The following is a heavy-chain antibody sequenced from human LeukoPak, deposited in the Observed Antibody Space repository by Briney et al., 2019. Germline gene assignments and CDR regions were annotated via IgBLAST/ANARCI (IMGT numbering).Heavy chain of an antibody. J-gene: IGHJ6*03. CDR3: ARAPFDYMDV. CDR2: INSDGSST. D-gene: IGHD2/OR15-2a*01. CDR1: GFTFSNYG. Sequence: PGGSLRLSCAASGFTFSNYGMSWVRQAPGKGLVWVSRINSDGSSTSYADSVKGRFTISRDNAKNTLYLQMNSLRAEDTAVYYCARAPFDYMDVWGKGTTVTVSS. V-gene: IGHV3-74*01.